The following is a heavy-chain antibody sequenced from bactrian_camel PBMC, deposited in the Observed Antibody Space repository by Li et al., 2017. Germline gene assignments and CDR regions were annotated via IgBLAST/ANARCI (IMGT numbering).Heavy chain of an antibody. CDR1: GFIFSNYV. D-gene: IGHD5*01. CDR2: ISEDGYNT. CDR3: VLGVSAST. V-gene: IGHV3S6*01. Sequence: HVQLVESGGGLVQPGGSPRLACATSGFIFSNYVMSWVRQAPGKGLEWVSSISEDGYNTYYADAVKGRFTISRDNAKTTMYLQMNSLKSEDTALYYCVLGVSASTWGQGTQVTVS. J-gene: IGHJ4*01.